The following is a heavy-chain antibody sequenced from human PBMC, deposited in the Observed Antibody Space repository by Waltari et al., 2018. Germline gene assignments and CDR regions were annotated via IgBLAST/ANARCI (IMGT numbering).Heavy chain of an antibody. CDR1: GGSFSGYY. V-gene: IGHV4-34*01. J-gene: IGHJ6*02. Sequence: QVQLQQWGAGLLKPSETLSLTCAVYGGSFSGYYWSWIRQPPGKGLEWIGEINHSGSTNYNPSLNSRVTISVDTSKNQFSRRLNTVTAADTAVYYCARAHPPGVLYGGYPRDYSNGMDVWGQGTTVIVSS. CDR3: ARAHPPGVLYGGYPRDYSNGMDV. D-gene: IGHD4-17*01. CDR2: INHSGST.